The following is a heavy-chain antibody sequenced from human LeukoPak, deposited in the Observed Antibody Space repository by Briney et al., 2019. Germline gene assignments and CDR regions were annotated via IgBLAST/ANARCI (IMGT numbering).Heavy chain of an antibody. CDR3: ATSPERGVVVAATLSMDY. Sequence: SVKVSCKASGGTFSSYAISWVRQAPGQGLEWMGGIVPIFGTANYAQKFQGRVTITADESTSTAYMELSSLRSEDTAVYYCATSPERGVVVAATLSMDYWGQGTLVTVSS. D-gene: IGHD2-15*01. J-gene: IGHJ4*02. CDR2: IVPIFGTA. CDR1: GGTFSSYA. V-gene: IGHV1-69*13.